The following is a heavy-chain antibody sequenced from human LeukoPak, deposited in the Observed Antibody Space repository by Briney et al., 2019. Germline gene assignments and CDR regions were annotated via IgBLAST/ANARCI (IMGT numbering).Heavy chain of an antibody. CDR2: ISSISSII. CDR3: TRSRPGTEAGQPNFDY. Sequence: GGSLRLSCAASGFTFSTYSMSWVRQAPGKGLEWVSYISSISSIIYYADSVKGRFTISRDNARNSLYLQMNSLRAEDTAVYYCTRSRPGTEAGQPNFDYWGQGTQVTVSS. CDR1: GFTFSTYS. J-gene: IGHJ4*02. D-gene: IGHD6-13*01. V-gene: IGHV3-48*01.